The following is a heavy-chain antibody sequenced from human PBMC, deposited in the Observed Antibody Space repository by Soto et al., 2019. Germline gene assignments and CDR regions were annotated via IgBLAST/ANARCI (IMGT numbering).Heavy chain of an antibody. J-gene: IGHJ6*02. D-gene: IGHD5-18*01. CDR2: IKQDGSEK. V-gene: IGHV3-7*05. CDR1: GFTFSSYW. CDR3: ARVGWSYGYVRWLSYYYYGMDV. Sequence: EVQLVESGGGLVQPGGSLRLSCAASGFTFSSYWMSWVRQAPGKGLEWVANIKQDGSEKYYVDSVKGRFTISRDNAKNSRYLQMNSLRAEDTAVYYCARVGWSYGYVRWLSYYYYGMDVWGQGTTVTVSS.